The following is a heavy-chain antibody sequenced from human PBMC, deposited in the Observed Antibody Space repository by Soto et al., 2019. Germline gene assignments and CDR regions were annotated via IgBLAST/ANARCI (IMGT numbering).Heavy chain of an antibody. CDR3: ARGPGVLRFLEWFSYYYMDV. CDR1: GYTFTSYD. CDR2: MNPNSGNT. D-gene: IGHD3-3*01. J-gene: IGHJ6*03. V-gene: IGHV1-8*01. Sequence: ASVKVSCKASGYTFTSYDINWVRQATGQGLEWMGWMNPNSGNTGYAQKFQGRVTMTRNTSISTAYMELSSLRSEDTAVYYCARGPGVLRFLEWFSYYYMDVWGKGTTITVSS.